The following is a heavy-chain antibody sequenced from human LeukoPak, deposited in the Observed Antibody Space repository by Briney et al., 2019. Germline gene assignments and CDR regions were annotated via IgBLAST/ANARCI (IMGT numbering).Heavy chain of an antibody. V-gene: IGHV3-74*01. J-gene: IGHJ5*02. D-gene: IGHD6-13*01. Sequence: GGSLRLSCAVSGFTFSSYWMHWVRQAPGKGLVWVSQINNDGSTTRYADSVKGRFTISRDNAENTLYLQMNSLRAEDAAVYYCARGYSSSWYNWLDPWGQGTLVTVSS. CDR1: GFTFSSYW. CDR2: INNDGSTT. CDR3: ARGYSSSWYNWLDP.